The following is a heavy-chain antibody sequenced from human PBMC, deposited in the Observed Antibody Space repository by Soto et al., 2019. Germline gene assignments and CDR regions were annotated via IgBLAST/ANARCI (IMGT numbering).Heavy chain of an antibody. CDR2: VRPSGGNT. D-gene: IGHD6-19*01. Sequence: GASVKVSCKASGYTFTTYFIHWVRQAPGQGLEWMGIVRPSGGNTAYAQRFQGRLTMTRDTSTSTVYMELSSLRSDDTAEYYSAGDGSAGDFDYWGQGT. V-gene: IGHV1-46*01. CDR3: AGDGSAGDFDY. CDR1: GYTFTTYF. J-gene: IGHJ4*02.